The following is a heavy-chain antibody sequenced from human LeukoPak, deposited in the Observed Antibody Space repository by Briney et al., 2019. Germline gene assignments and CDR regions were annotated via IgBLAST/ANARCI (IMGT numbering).Heavy chain of an antibody. V-gene: IGHV4-39*01. D-gene: IGHD3-22*01. CDR2: VYYSGST. J-gene: IGHJ4*02. CDR3: ARYWGPYDNSGAYFDY. Sequence: KPSETLSLTCTVSGDSISSSSYYWVWLRQPPGKGLEGIATVYYSGSTYYNPSLKSRVTISVDTSKNQFSLKLSSVTAADTAMYYCARYWGPYDNSGAYFDYWGQGTLVTVSS. CDR1: GDSISSSSYY.